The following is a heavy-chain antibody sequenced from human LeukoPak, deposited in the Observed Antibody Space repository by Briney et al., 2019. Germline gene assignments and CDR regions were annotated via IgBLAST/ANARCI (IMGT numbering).Heavy chain of an antibody. D-gene: IGHD1-26*01. J-gene: IGHJ3*02. CDR3: ARGVGATAFDI. CDR1: GYSFTTYD. CDR2: MNPNSGNT. V-gene: IGHV1-8*03. Sequence: ASVKVSCKASGYSFTTYDINWVRQATGQGLEWMGWMNPNSGNTGYSQKFQGRVTITRDTSASTAHMELSSLRSEDTAVYYCARGVGATAFDIWGQGTMVTVSS.